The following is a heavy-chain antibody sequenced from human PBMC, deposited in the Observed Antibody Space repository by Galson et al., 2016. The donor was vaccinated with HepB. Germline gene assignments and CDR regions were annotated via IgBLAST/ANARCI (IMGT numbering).Heavy chain of an antibody. CDR2: ISVSGDFT. J-gene: IGHJ4*02. CDR1: GFTFNSYA. V-gene: IGHV3-23*01. CDR3: AGNYSGSYFDN. D-gene: IGHD1-26*01. Sequence: SLRLSCAASGFTFNSYAMNWVRQAPGKGLEWVSGISVSGDFTYHADSVMGRFTISRDNSKNTLYLQMNSLRAEDTAVYYCAGNYSGSYFDNWGQGTLVTVSS.